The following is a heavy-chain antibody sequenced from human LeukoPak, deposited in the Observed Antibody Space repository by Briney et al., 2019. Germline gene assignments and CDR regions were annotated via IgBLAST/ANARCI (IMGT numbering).Heavy chain of an antibody. V-gene: IGHV3-23*01. CDR1: GFSFNNYA. J-gene: IGHJ4*02. CDR2: ISGRSGTT. CDR3: AKVGTVYFPLDF. Sequence: GGSLRLSCAASGFSFNNYAMSWVRQAPGKGLEWVSAISGRSGTTYYADSVKGRFTISRDNSKNTLYLQMNSLRAGDTAVYYCAKVGTVYFPLDFWGQGTLVTVSS. D-gene: IGHD2/OR15-2a*01.